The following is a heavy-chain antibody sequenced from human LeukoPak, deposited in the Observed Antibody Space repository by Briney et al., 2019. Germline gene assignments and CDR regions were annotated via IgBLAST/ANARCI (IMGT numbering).Heavy chain of an antibody. CDR3: ARGRGYSYGH. D-gene: IGHD5-18*01. J-gene: IGHJ4*02. Sequence: SETLSLTCAVYGGPFSGYYWSWIRQPPGKGLEWIGEINHSGSTNYNPSLKSRVTISVDTSKNQFSLKLRSVTAADTAVYYCARGRGYSYGHWGQGTLVTVSS. CDR1: GGPFSGYY. CDR2: INHSGST. V-gene: IGHV4-34*01.